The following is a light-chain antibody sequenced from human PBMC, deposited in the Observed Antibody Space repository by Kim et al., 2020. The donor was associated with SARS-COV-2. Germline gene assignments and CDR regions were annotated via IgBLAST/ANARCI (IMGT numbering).Light chain of an antibody. J-gene: IGLJ2*01. Sequence: AWGQTVRITCQRDSLRSYYASWYQQKPGQAPVLVIYGKNNRPSGIPDRFSGSSSGNTASLTITGAQAEDEADYYCNSRDSSGNFVVFGGGTQLTVL. V-gene: IGLV3-19*01. CDR2: GKN. CDR3: NSRDSSGNFVV. CDR1: SLRSYY.